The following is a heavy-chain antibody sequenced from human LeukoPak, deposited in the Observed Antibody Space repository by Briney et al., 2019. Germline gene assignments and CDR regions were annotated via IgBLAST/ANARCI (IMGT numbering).Heavy chain of an antibody. CDR3: ARGAGSGWFDY. J-gene: IGHJ4*02. D-gene: IGHD6-19*01. CDR2: TYYRSKWYN. V-gene: IGHV6-1*01. Sequence: SQTLSLTCAICGDSVSSNSAAWYWIRQSPSRGLEWLGRTYYRSKWYNDYAVSVKGRITIDPDTSKNQFSLQLNSVTPEDTAVYYCARGAGSGWFDYWGQGTLVTVSS. CDR1: GDSVSSNSAA.